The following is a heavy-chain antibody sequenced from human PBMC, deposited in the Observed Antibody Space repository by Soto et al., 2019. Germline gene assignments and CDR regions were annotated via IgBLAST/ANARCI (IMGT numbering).Heavy chain of an antibody. D-gene: IGHD1-1*01. CDR2: ISSSSTTI. J-gene: IGHJ4*02. V-gene: IGHV3-48*01. CDR1: GFTFSNFG. CDR3: ETYFITTIGTAA. Sequence: EVQLVESGGGLVQPGGSLRLSCEASGFTFSNFGINWVRQAPGKGLEWVSHISSSSTTIYYAESVKGRFTISRDNAKNSLYLQMSSLRGEDTAVYYCETYFITTIGTAAWGQGTLVTVS.